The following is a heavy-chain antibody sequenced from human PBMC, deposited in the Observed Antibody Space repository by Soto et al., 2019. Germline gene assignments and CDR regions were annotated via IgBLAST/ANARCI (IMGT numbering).Heavy chain of an antibody. Sequence: ASVKVSCKASGYTFTSYGIIWVRQAPEQGLEWMGWISAYNGNTNYAQKLQGRVTMTTDTSTSTAYMELRSLRSDDTAVYYCARVPLLGYYYMDVWGKGTTVTVSS. V-gene: IGHV1-18*01. CDR2: ISAYNGNT. J-gene: IGHJ6*03. D-gene: IGHD3-16*01. CDR1: GYTFTSYG. CDR3: ARVPLLGYYYMDV.